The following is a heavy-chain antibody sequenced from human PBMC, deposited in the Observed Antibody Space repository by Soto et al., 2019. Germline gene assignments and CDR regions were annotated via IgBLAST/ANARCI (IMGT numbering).Heavy chain of an antibody. CDR3: ARGRGDYGYYSYMDV. Sequence: ASVKVSCKASGYTFTSYDINWVRQATGQGLEWMGWMNPNSGNTGYAQKFQGRVTMTRNTSISTAYMELSSLRSEDTAVYYCARGRGDYGYYSYMDVWGKGPTVTVSS. CDR1: GYTFTSYD. CDR2: MNPNSGNT. D-gene: IGHD4-17*01. J-gene: IGHJ6*03. V-gene: IGHV1-8*01.